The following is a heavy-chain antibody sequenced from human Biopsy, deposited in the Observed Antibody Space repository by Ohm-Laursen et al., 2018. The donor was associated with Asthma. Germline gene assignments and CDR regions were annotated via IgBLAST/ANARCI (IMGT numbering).Heavy chain of an antibody. D-gene: IGHD2-8*01. CDR2: INPSGAGT. CDR3: ARARETTNYGDSDFDI. Sequence: ATVKISCKASGFSFDNYFMHWVRQAPGQGLEWMGIINPSGAGTRYAEKFKGRLTVPRDASTSTAFMELRSLRSDDTAIYFCARARETTNYGDSDFDIWGQGTLITVSS. V-gene: IGHV1-46*02. J-gene: IGHJ4*02. CDR1: GFSFDNYF.